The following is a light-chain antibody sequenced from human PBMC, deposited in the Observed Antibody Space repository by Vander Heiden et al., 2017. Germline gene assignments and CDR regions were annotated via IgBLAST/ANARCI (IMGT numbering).Light chain of an antibody. CDR2: WAS. J-gene: IGKJ2*01. Sequence: IVMTQSPASLSVSLGEWATTNYKSSQSVLYSSNNKNYLAWYQQKPGQPPKLLIYWASTRESGVPDRFSGSGSGTDFTLTISSLQAEDVAVYYCQQYYSTPYTFGQGTKLEIK. CDR3: QQYYSTPYT. CDR1: QSVLYSSNNKNY. V-gene: IGKV4-1*01.